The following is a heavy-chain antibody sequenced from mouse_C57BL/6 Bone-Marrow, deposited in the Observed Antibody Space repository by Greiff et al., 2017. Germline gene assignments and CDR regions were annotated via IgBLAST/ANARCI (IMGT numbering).Heavy chain of an antibody. V-gene: IGHV1-15*01. CDR2: IDPETGGT. CDR1: GYTFTDYE. Sequence: QVQLQQSGAELVRPGASVTLSCKASGYTFTDYEMHWVKQTPVHGLEWIGAIDPETGGTAYNQKFKGKAILTADKSSSTAYMELRSLTSEDSAVXYCTSAYSDYWGQGTTLTGSS. CDR3: TSAYSDY. J-gene: IGHJ2*01.